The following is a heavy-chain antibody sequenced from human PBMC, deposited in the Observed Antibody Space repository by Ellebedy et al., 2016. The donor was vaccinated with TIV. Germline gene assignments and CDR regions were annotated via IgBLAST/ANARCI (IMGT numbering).Heavy chain of an antibody. CDR3: VRDKQDDGGGYYFDGMDV. CDR1: GFTFSGYW. V-gene: IGHV3-74*01. J-gene: IGHJ6*02. D-gene: IGHD4-23*01. CDR2: IATDGSST. Sequence: PGGSLRLSCAASGFTFSGYWMHWVRQPPGTGLVWVSRIATDGSSTTYADSVKGRFSISRDNAKNILYLHMSSLRAEDTAVYYCVRDKQDDGGGYYFDGMDVWGQGTMVTISS.